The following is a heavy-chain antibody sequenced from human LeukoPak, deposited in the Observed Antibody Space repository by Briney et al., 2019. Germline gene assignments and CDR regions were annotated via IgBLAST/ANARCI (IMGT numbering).Heavy chain of an antibody. V-gene: IGHV4-30-2*01. J-gene: IGHJ5*02. Sequence: PSETLSLTCAVSGVSISSGGYSWSWIRQPPGKGLEWIGYIYQSGNTYYSPSLKSRVTLSVDRSTNHFSLKLSSVTAADTAVYFCARATQRYCSGTTCFPYWFDTWGQGTLATVSS. CDR1: GVSISSGGYS. CDR2: IYQSGNT. D-gene: IGHD2-2*01. CDR3: ARATQRYCSGTTCFPYWFDT.